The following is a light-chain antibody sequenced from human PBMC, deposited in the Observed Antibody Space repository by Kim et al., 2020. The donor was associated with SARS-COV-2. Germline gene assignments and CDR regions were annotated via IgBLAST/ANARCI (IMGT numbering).Light chain of an antibody. V-gene: IGKV1-12*01. J-gene: IGKJ4*01. CDR3: QQSNGFLIT. Sequence: DIQMTQSPSSVSASLGDRVTITCRASQGFSGWLAWYQQKSGRAPKLLIAAAPSLQSGVPSRFSGSASGTDFTLTISSLQPEDFATYYCQQSNGFLITFGGGTKVDIK. CDR1: QGFSGW. CDR2: AAP.